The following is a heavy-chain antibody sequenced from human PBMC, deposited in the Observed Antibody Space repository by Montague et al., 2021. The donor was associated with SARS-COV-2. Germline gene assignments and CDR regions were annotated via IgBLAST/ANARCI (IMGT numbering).Heavy chain of an antibody. V-gene: IGHV3-48*03. CDR1: GFTFSSYE. CDR2: ITHSGSTI. Sequence: SLRLSCAASGFTFSSYEINWVRQAPGKGLEWVSYITHSGSTIYYADSVKGRFTISRDNAKNPLYLQMSSLRAEDTAVYYCARQHDLWNGYFDYWGQGTLVTVSS. J-gene: IGHJ4*02. D-gene: IGHD3-3*01. CDR3: ARQHDLWNGYFDY.